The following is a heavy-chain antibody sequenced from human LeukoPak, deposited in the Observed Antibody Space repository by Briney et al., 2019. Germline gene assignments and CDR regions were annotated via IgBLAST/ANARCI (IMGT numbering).Heavy chain of an antibody. CDR2: MWYDGSNK. CDR3: ARDVDTYYYYYGMDV. J-gene: IGHJ6*02. Sequence: GRSLRLSCAASGFTFSSYGMHWVRQAPGKGLEWVAVMWYDGSNKYYADSVKGRFTISRDNSKNTLYLQMNSLRAEDTAVYYCARDVDTYYYYYGMDVWGQGTTVTVSS. D-gene: IGHD5-18*01. V-gene: IGHV3-33*01. CDR1: GFTFSSYG.